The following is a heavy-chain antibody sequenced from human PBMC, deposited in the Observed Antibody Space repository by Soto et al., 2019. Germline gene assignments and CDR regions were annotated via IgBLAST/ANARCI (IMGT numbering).Heavy chain of an antibody. Sequence: SVKVSCKASGGTFSSYTISWVRQAPGQGLEWMGRIIPILGIANYAQKFQGRVTITADKSTSTAYMELSSLRSEDTAVYYGAREVVTTACSSTSCYGVPPPQTYYSYMDVWGKGTTVTVSS. CDR3: AREVVTTACSSTSCYGVPPPQTYYSYMDV. CDR2: IIPILGIA. CDR1: GGTFSSYT. D-gene: IGHD2-2*01. V-gene: IGHV1-69*04. J-gene: IGHJ6*03.